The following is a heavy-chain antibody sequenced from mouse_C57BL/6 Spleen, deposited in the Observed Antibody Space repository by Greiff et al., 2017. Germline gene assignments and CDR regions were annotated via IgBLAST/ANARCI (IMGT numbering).Heavy chain of an antibody. Sequence: QVQLQQSGPELVKPGASVKISCKASGYAFSSSWMNWVKQRPGKGLEWIGRIYPGDGDTNYNGKFKGKATLTADKSSSTAYMQLSSLTSEDSAVYFCAGSSGYYFDYWGQGTTLTVSS. J-gene: IGHJ2*01. V-gene: IGHV1-82*01. CDR3: AGSSGYYFDY. CDR1: GYAFSSSW. CDR2: IYPGDGDT. D-gene: IGHD3-2*02.